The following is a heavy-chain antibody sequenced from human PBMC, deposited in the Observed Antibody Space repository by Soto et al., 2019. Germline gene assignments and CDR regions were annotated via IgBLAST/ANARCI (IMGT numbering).Heavy chain of an antibody. CDR3: ARDRRGGLNYAPYDY. D-gene: IGHD4-4*01. V-gene: IGHV1-18*01. Sequence: GASVKVSCKASGYTFTSYGFSWVRQAPGQGLEWMGWISTSKGNTMYAQKFQGRVTMTTDTATSTAYMELRSLSSDDTAVYYCARDRRGGLNYAPYDYWGQGTLVTVSS. J-gene: IGHJ4*02. CDR2: ISTSKGNT. CDR1: GYTFTSYG.